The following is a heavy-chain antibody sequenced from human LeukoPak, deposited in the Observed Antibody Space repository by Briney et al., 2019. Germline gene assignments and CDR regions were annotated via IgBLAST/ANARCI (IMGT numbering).Heavy chain of an antibody. CDR1: GFTFSSYG. J-gene: IGHJ4*02. CDR3: AKDSRSGSYYFDY. CDR2: ISHDGSNK. Sequence: GGSLRLSCAASGFTFSSYGMHWVRQAPGKGLEWVAVISHDGSNKYYADSVKGRFTISRDNSKNTLYLQMNSLRAEDTAVYYCAKDSRSGSYYFDYWGQGTLVAVSS. D-gene: IGHD1-26*01. V-gene: IGHV3-30*18.